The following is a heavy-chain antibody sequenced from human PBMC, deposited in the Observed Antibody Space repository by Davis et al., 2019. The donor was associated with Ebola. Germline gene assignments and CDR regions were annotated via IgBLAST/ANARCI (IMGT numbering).Heavy chain of an antibody. CDR1: GDSVSSNSAA. CDR2: TYYRSKWYS. Sequence: MPSETLSLTCAISGDSVSSNSAAWNWIRQSPSRGLEWLGRTYYRSKWYSDYAVSVHSRITINPDTSKNQFYLHLNSVTPDDTAVYYCARHQNVWYYFDYWGQGTLVTVSS. D-gene: IGHD2-8*02. V-gene: IGHV6-1*01. J-gene: IGHJ4*02. CDR3: ARHQNVWYYFDY.